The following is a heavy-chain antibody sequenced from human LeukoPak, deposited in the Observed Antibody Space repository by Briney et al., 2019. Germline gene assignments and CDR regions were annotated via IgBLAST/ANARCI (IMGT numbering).Heavy chain of an antibody. V-gene: IGHV3-30*04. J-gene: IGHJ4*02. CDR1: GFTFSSYA. D-gene: IGHD2-15*01. CDR2: ISYDGSNK. Sequence: GGSLRLSCAASGFTFSSYAMHWVRQAPGKGLEWVAVISYDGSNKYYAGSVKGRFTISRDNSKNTLYLQMNSLRAEDTAVYYCARAEYCSGGSCSTPFDYWGQGTLVTVSS. CDR3: ARAEYCSGGSCSTPFDY.